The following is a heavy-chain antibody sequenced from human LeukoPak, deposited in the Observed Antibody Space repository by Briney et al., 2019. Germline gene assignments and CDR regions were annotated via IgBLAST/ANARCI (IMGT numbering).Heavy chain of an antibody. CDR3: ARDSSLRPNWFDP. CDR1: GGTFSSYA. CDR2: IIPIFGTA. Sequence: SVKVSCKASGGTFSSYAISWVRQAPGQGLEWMGGIIPIFGTANYAQKFQGRVTITADGSTSTAYMELSSLRSEDTAVYYRARDSSLRPNWFDPWGQGTLVTVSS. J-gene: IGHJ5*02. V-gene: IGHV1-69*13. D-gene: IGHD3-16*02.